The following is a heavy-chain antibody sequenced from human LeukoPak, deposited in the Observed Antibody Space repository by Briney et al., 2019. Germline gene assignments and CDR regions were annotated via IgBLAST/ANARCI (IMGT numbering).Heavy chain of an antibody. V-gene: IGHV3-53*01. Sequence: GGSLRLSCAASGFTVSSNYMSWVRQAPGKGLEWVSVIYSGGSTYYADSVKGRFTISRDNSKNTLYLQMNRLRAEDTAVYYCARDLGVFYCGGDCLGFDYWGQGTLVTVSS. CDR3: ARDLGVFYCGGDCLGFDY. CDR1: GFTVSSNY. D-gene: IGHD2-21*02. CDR2: IYSGGST. J-gene: IGHJ4*02.